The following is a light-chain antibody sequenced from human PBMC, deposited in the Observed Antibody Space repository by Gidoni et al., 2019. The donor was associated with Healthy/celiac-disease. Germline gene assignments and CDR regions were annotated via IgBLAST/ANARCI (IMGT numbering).Light chain of an antibody. V-gene: IGKV3-11*01. CDR3: QQRSNWPPSWT. Sequence: ELVLTQSPATLSLSPGERATLSGRASQSVSSYLAWYQQKPGQAPRLLIYDASNRAPGIPARFRGSGSGTYFTLTISSLEPEDFAVYYCQQRSNWPPSWTFGQGTKVEIK. J-gene: IGKJ1*01. CDR2: DAS. CDR1: QSVSSY.